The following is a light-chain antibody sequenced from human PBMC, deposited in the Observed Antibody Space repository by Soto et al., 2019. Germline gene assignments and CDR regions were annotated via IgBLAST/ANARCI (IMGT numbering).Light chain of an antibody. CDR3: QQYYSTPRT. CDR1: QSVLYSSNTKNY. CDR2: WAS. Sequence: DIVMTQSPDSLAVSLGERATINCKSSQSVLYSSNTKNYLAWYQQKPGQPPKLLIYWASTRESGVPDRFSGSGSGTDFTLTTSSLQAEDVAVYYCQQYYSTPRTFGQGTKGDIK. J-gene: IGKJ1*01. V-gene: IGKV4-1*01.